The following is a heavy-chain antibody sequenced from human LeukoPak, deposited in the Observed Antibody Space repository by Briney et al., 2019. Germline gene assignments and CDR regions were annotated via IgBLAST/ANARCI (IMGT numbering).Heavy chain of an antibody. V-gene: IGHV3-23*01. J-gene: IGHJ4*02. CDR2: ISGSGGNT. CDR3: ARSTGYSSGWPLYYFDY. CDR1: GFTFSSHG. Sequence: GGSLRLSCAASGFTFSSHGMSWVRQAPGKGLEWVSTISGSGGNTYYADSVKGRCTISRDNAKNSLYLQMNSLRAEDTALYYCARSTGYSSGWPLYYFDYWGQGTLVTVSS. D-gene: IGHD6-19*01.